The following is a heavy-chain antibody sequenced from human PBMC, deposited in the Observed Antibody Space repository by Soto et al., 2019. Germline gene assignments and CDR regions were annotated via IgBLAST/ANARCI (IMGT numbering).Heavy chain of an antibody. CDR1: GYTFTSYA. D-gene: IGHD6-13*01. CDR3: ARSIAAAGTNWFDP. V-gene: IGHV1-3*01. Sequence: ASVKVSCKASGYTFTSYAMHWVRQAPGQRLEWMGWINAGNGNTKYSRKFQGRVTITRDTSASTAYMELSSLRSEDTAVYYCARSIAAAGTNWFDPWGQGTLVTVSS. J-gene: IGHJ5*02. CDR2: INAGNGNT.